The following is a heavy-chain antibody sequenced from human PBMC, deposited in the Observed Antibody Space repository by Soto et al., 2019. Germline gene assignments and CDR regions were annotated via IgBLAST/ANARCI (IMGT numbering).Heavy chain of an antibody. CDR2: TYYRSKWYY. CDR1: GDSVSTNIAG. CDR3: ARGEQYSGRIFDY. J-gene: IGHJ4*01. D-gene: IGHD1-26*01. Sequence: SQTLSLTRAITGDSVSTNIAGWSSGRQSPSRGLEWLGRTYYRSKWYYEYAVSVRGRITINPDTSKNQYSLQLNSVTPEDTAVYLCARGEQYSGRIFDYWGQGTLVTVSS. V-gene: IGHV6-1*01.